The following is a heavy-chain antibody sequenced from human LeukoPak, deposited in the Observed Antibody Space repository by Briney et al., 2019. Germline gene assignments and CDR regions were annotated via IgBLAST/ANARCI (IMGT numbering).Heavy chain of an antibody. CDR2: IYHSGST. Sequence: PSETLSLTCTVSGGSISSGGYYWSWIRQPPGKGLEWIGYIYHSGSTYYNPSLKSRVTISVDRSKNQFSLKLTSVTAADTAVYYCAKDWSYYDNSGYYGAFWGQGTMVTVSS. D-gene: IGHD3-22*01. J-gene: IGHJ3*01. CDR1: GGSISSGGYY. V-gene: IGHV4-30-2*02. CDR3: AKDWSYYDNSGYYGAF.